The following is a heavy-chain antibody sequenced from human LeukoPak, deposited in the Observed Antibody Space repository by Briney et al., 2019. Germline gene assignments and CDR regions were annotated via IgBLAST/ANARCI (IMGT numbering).Heavy chain of an antibody. V-gene: IGHV1-18*01. CDR3: ARDQYGSYYVNYYYYGMDV. D-gene: IGHD1-26*01. CDR2: ISAYNGNT. CDR1: GYTFTSYG. J-gene: IGHJ6*02. Sequence: ASVKVSYKASGYTFTSYGISWVRQAPGQGLEWMGWISAYNGNTNYAQKLLGRVTMTTDTSTSTAYMELRSLRSDDTAVSYCARDQYGSYYVNYYYYGMDVWGQGTTVTVSS.